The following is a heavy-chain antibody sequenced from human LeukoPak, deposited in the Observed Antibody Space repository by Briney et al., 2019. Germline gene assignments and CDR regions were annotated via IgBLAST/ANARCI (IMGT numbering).Heavy chain of an antibody. CDR3: ARDPHSGALDY. J-gene: IGHJ4*02. V-gene: IGHV3-7*01. Sequence: GGSLRLSCAASGFTFSSYAMSWVRQAPGKGLEWLGNINQGGSVTNYVDSVKGRFSISRDNANNIMYLQMNYLRVEDTAVYYCARDPHSGALDYWGQGTLVTVSS. D-gene: IGHD1-26*01. CDR1: GFTFSSYA. CDR2: INQGGSVT.